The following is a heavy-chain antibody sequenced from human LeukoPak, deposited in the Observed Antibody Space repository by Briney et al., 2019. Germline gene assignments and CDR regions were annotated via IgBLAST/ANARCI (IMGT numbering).Heavy chain of an antibody. CDR1: GDSLNNINYF. Sequence: SETLSLTCTLSGDSLNNINYFWGWIRQPPGKGLEWIATIHYTGNAYYNPSLTSRLTISVDMSRNQFSLKLTSVTAADTAVYYCARPVDWYFDAWGRGTLVTVSS. CDR3: ARPVDWYFDA. CDR2: IHYTGNA. J-gene: IGHJ2*01. V-gene: IGHV4-39*01.